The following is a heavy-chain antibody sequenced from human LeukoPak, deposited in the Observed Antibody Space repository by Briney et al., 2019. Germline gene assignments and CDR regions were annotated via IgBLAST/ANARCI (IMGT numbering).Heavy chain of an antibody. J-gene: IGHJ4*02. CDR1: GFTFSRNA. CDR2: ISYDGSNK. Sequence: GGSLRLSCAASGFTFSRNAMHWVRQAPGKGLEWVAVISYDGSNKYYPDSVTGRFTISRDNSKNTLYLQMNSLRPEDTAVYYCARDPHSSGWYGHLDYWGQGTLVTVSS. CDR3: ARDPHSSGWYGHLDY. V-gene: IGHV3-30*04. D-gene: IGHD6-19*01.